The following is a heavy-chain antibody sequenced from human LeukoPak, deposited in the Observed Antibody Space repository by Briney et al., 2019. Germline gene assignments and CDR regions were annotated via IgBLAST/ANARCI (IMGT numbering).Heavy chain of an antibody. CDR2: NDWDDDK. CDR1: GFALSTNGPC. J-gene: IGHJ4*02. D-gene: IGHD3-10*01. Sequence: SALTLMNPTQTPTLTSTFSGFALSTNGPCMSRIRQPPGKSLEWLARNDWDDDKYYSSSLRTRLTISKDTSKNQVVLTMTNMDPVDTATYYCARISDYGSRSSPYYFDYWGQGTLATVSS. V-gene: IGHV2-70*11. CDR3: ARISDYGSRSSPYYFDY.